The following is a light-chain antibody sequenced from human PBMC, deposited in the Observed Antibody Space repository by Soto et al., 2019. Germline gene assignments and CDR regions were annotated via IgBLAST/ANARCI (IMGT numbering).Light chain of an antibody. CDR1: SSDIGTYKY. CDR3: SSYTSTMSYV. V-gene: IGLV2-14*03. Sequence: QSALTQPASVSGSPGQSITISCTGTSSDIGTYKYVSWYQQLPDKAPKLVIYDVSNRPSGISSRFSGSKSGNTASLTISGLQAEDEADYYCSSYTSTMSYVFGTGTKLTVL. CDR2: DVS. J-gene: IGLJ1*01.